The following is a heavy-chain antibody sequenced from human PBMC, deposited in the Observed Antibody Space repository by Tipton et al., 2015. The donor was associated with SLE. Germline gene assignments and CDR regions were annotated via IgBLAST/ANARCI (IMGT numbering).Heavy chain of an antibody. CDR1: GGSISSYY. J-gene: IGHJ2*01. V-gene: IGHV4-4*07. Sequence: TLSLTCTVSGGSISSYYWSWLRQPAGKGLEWIGRIYTSGSTNYNPSLKSRVTMSVDTSKYQFSLKLSSVTAADTAVYYCAGRDDFWYFDLWGRGTLVTVSS. CDR2: IYTSGST. CDR3: AGRDDFWYFDL. D-gene: IGHD1-26*01.